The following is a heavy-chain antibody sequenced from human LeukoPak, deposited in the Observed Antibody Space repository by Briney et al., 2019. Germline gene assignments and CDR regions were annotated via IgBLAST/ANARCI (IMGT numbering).Heavy chain of an antibody. CDR3: ARERDGYTHDAFDI. CDR2: ISYDASDT. J-gene: IGHJ3*02. D-gene: IGHD5-24*01. V-gene: IGHV3-30*04. Sequence: GGSLRLSCAASGFTFSSYSIHWVRQAPGTGLEWVAVISYDASDTYYADSVKGRFTISRDNSKNILYLQMNSLRAEDTAVYYCARERDGYTHDAFDIWGQGTMVTVSS. CDR1: GFTFSSYS.